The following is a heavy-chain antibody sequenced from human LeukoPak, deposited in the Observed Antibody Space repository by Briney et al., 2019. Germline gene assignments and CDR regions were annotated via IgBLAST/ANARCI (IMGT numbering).Heavy chain of an antibody. CDR1: GFTFSDYY. J-gene: IGHJ4*02. CDR2: ISTSSSYT. V-gene: IGHV3-11*05. CDR3: ARDCSGGSCYFDY. D-gene: IGHD2-15*01. Sequence: GGSLRLSCAASGFTFSDYYMNWIRQAPGKGLEGVPYISTSSSYTNYADSVKGRFTISRDNAKNSLYLQMNSLRAEDTAVYYCARDCSGGSCYFDYWGQGTLVTVSS.